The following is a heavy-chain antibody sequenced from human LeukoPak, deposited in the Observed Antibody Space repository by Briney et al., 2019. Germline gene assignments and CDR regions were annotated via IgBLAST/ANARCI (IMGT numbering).Heavy chain of an antibody. J-gene: IGHJ4*02. CDR2: IIPIFGTA. CDR1: GGTFSSYA. Sequence: GASVKVSCTASGGTFSSYAISWVRQAPGQGLEWMGGIIPIFGTANYAQKFQGRVTMTTDTSTSTAYMELGSLRSDDTAVYYCARGAASSSSWYTNYWGQGTLVTVSS. D-gene: IGHD6-13*01. V-gene: IGHV1-69*05. CDR3: ARGAASSSSWYTNY.